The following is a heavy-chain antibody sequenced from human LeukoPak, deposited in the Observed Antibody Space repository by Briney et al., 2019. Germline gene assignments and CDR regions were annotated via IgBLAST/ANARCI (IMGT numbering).Heavy chain of an antibody. CDR2: ISSSSSTI. V-gene: IGHV3-48*01. Sequence: PGGSLRLSCAASGFTFSSYSMNWVRQAPGKGLEWVSYISSSSSTIYYADSVKGRFTISRDNAKNSLYLQMNSLRAEDTAVYYCVRAGPFDYWGQGTLVTVSS. CDR3: VRAGPFDY. CDR1: GFTFSSYS. J-gene: IGHJ4*02.